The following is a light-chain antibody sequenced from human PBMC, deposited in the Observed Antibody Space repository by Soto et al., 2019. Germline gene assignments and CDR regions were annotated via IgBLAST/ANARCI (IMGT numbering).Light chain of an antibody. CDR3: QQYNNWPPRT. CDR2: GAS. V-gene: IGKV3-15*01. Sequence: EIVMTQSPVTLSVSPGERATLSCRASQSISNHLAWYQQKPGQVPRLLIHGASTRATGIPARFSGSGSGTEFTLTISSLQSEDFAVYYCQQYNNWPPRTFGQGTKLEIK. CDR1: QSISNH. J-gene: IGKJ2*01.